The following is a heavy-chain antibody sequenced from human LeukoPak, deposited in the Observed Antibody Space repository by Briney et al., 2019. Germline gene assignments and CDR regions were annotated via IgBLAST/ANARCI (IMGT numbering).Heavy chain of an antibody. D-gene: IGHD2-2*01. J-gene: IGHJ4*02. CDR3: ASPDCGSTRCYGFDY. CDR2: ISSISNYI. Sequence: GGSLRLSCAASVLTSSIYNMSWVRHAPGKGREWVSSISSISNYIYYTDSVKDRVTISRDDAMNSLYLQMSSLRAEDTAVYYCASPDCGSTRCYGFDYWGQGTLVTVSS. CDR1: VLTSSIYN. V-gene: IGHV3-21*01.